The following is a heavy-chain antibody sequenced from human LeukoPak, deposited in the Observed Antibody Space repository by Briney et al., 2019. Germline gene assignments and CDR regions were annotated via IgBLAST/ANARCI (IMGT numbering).Heavy chain of an antibody. CDR3: ARGLRHCDRTSCFQPFDC. CDR2: TYADGYT. V-gene: IGHV3-53*01. Sequence: GGSLRLSCAASGFTVSSSYMTWVRQAPGKGLEWVSITYADGYTFYADSVKGRFTISRDSSKNTLCLQMNSLRAEGTAMYYCARGLRHCDRTSCFQPFDCWGQGTLVPVSS. D-gene: IGHD2-2*01. J-gene: IGHJ4*02. CDR1: GFTVSSSY.